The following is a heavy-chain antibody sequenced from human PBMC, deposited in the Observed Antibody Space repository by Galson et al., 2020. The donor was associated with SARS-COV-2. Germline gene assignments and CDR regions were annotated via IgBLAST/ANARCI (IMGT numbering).Heavy chain of an antibody. D-gene: IGHD4-17*01. Sequence: GESLKISCVASAFTFRRYAMTWVRQAPGKGLEWVSGISAGGGNTYYADSVKGRFTISRDNSKNTLYLEMNSLRAKDTAPYYCAKDQGNDYGDQLDYWGQGTLVSVSS. CDR3: AKDQGNDYGDQLDY. J-gene: IGHJ4*02. V-gene: IGHV3-23*01. CDR2: ISAGGGNT. CDR1: AFTFRRYA.